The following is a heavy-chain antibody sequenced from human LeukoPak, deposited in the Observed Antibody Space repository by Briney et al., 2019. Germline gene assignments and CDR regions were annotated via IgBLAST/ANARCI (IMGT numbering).Heavy chain of an antibody. CDR1: GGSFSGYY. D-gene: IGHD6-19*01. J-gene: IGHJ2*01. CDR2: INHSGST. Sequence: PSETLSLTCAVYGGSFSGYYWSWIRQPPGKGLEWIGEINHSGSTNYNPSLKSRVTISVDTSKNQFSLKLSSVTAADTAVYYCARISSGWYKNWYFDLWGRGTLVTVSS. CDR3: ARISSGWYKNWYFDL. V-gene: IGHV4-34*01.